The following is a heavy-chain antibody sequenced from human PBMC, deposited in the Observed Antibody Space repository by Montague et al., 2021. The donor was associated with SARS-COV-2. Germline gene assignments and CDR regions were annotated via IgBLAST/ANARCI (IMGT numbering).Heavy chain of an antibody. Sequence: SETLSLTCAIYGGSFSGYYWSWIRQPPGKGLEWIGEINHSGSTNYNPSLKSRVAISVDTSKNQFSLKLSSVTAADTAVYYCARGSTVTHYWGQGTLVTVSS. CDR3: ARGSTVTHY. J-gene: IGHJ4*02. D-gene: IGHD4-17*01. CDR2: INHSGST. CDR1: GGSFSGYY. V-gene: IGHV4-34*01.